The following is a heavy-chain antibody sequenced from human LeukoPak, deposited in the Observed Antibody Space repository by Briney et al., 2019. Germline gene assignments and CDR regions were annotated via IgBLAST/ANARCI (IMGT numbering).Heavy chain of an antibody. V-gene: IGHV4-34*01. CDR1: GGSFSGYY. CDR2: INHSGST. J-gene: IGHJ1*01. Sequence: SEALSLTCAVYGGSFSGYYWSWIRQPPVKGLEWIGEINHSGSTNYNPSLKSRVTISVDTSKNQFSLKLSSVTAADTAVYYCARSSLVTARGSLFQHWGQGTLVTVSS. D-gene: IGHD2-21*02. CDR3: ARSSLVTARGSLFQH.